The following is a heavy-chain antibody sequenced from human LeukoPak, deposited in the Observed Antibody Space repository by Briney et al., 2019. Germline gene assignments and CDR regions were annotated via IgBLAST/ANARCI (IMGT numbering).Heavy chain of an antibody. CDR1: GFTFSSYS. Sequence: GGSLRLSCAASGFTFSSYSMNWVRQALGKGLEWVSYISSSSSTIYYADSVKGRFTVSRDNAKNSLYLQMSSLRAEDTAVYYCARLYSTGCYGGPDYWGQGTLVAVSS. J-gene: IGHJ4*02. CDR2: ISSSSSTI. D-gene: IGHD6-19*01. CDR3: ARLYSTGCYGGPDY. V-gene: IGHV3-48*04.